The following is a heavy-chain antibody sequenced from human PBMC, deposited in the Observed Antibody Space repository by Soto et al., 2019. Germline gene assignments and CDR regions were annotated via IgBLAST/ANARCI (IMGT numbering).Heavy chain of an antibody. Sequence: QVQLVESGGGLVKPGGSLRLSCAVSGFTFSDYYMTWIRQAPGKGLEWVSCISSSTSHTNYADSVKSRFTISRDNAKNSLFLQMNILRAEDTAVYYCARGRGAAADYFDFWGQGTLVTVSS. CDR1: GFTFSDYY. J-gene: IGHJ4*02. CDR2: ISSSTSHT. CDR3: ARGRGAAADYFDF. D-gene: IGHD6-13*01. V-gene: IGHV3-11*05.